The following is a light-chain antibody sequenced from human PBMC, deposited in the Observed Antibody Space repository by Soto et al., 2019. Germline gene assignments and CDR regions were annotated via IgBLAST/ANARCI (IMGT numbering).Light chain of an antibody. CDR1: QSISTW. V-gene: IGKV1-5*01. CDR3: QQYSSSSPT. CDR2: GAS. Sequence: DIQMTQSPSTLSASVGDRVTITCRASQSISTWLAWYQQKPGKAPKLLIYGASSLESGVPSRFSGSGSVTEFTLIIDSLQPDDFATYYCQQYSSSSPTFGQGTKLESK. J-gene: IGKJ2*01.